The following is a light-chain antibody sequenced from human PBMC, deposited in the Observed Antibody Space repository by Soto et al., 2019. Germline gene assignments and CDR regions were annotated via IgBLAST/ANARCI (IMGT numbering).Light chain of an antibody. CDR2: STS. J-gene: IGKJ4*01. Sequence: DLLMTQSPSCLSESVGDRFAITCRASQGIGNRYIGWYQQKVGRPPKRXIYSTSTLQSGVPSRLRGSGYGTELTITISSLQHDDFETYYCQQYNNYTLTFGGGTKVDIK. CDR1: QGIGNR. CDR3: QQYNNYTLT. V-gene: IGKV1-17*01.